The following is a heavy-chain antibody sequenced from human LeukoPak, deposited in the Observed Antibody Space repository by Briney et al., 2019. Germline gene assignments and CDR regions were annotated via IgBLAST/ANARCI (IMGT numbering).Heavy chain of an antibody. CDR3: TKGGLNDYSNY. D-gene: IGHD4-11*01. J-gene: IGHJ4*02. Sequence: PGGSLRLSRAASGFTFSSYWMHWVRQARGKGLVWVSRINNDGSSTNYADSVKGRFTISRDNAKNTLYLEMNSLRAEDTAVYYCTKGGLNDYSNYWGQGTLVTVSS. CDR2: INNDGSST. CDR1: GFTFSSYW. V-gene: IGHV3-74*01.